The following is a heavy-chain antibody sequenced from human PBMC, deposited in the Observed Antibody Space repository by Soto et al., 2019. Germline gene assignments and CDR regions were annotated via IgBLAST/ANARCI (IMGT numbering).Heavy chain of an antibody. CDR2: ITATGGTT. D-gene: IGHD1-7*01. CDR1: GFTFSSYS. Sequence: PGGSLRLSCAASGFTFSSYSMSWVRQAPGKGLEWVSHITATGGTTYYADSVKGRFTISRGTSRNTLYLQMNSLRAEDTALYFCAKCMQVNWNYDAFHIWGQGTMVTVSS. J-gene: IGHJ3*02. CDR3: AKCMQVNWNYDAFHI. V-gene: IGHV3-23*01.